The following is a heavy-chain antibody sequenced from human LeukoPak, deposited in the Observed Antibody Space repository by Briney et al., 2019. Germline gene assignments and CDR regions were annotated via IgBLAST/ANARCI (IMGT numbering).Heavy chain of an antibody. V-gene: IGHV3-48*03. D-gene: IGHD3-16*01. CDR3: AREITGDAFDI. J-gene: IGHJ3*02. CDR1: GFTFSSYE. CDR2: ISSTGSTI. Sequence: PGGSLRLSCAASGFTFSSYEMNWVRQAPGKGLEWVSYISSTGSTIYYADSVKGRFTISRDNAKNSLYLQMNSLRAEDTAVYYCAREITGDAFDIWGQGTMVTVSS.